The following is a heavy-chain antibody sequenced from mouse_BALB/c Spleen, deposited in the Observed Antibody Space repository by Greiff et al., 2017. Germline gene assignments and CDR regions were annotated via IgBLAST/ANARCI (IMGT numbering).Heavy chain of an antibody. J-gene: IGHJ3*01. CDR1: GFTFSDYY. V-gene: IGHV5-4*02. CDR3: ARDNYPAY. D-gene: IGHD1-3*01. Sequence: EVQLVESGGGLVKPGGSLKLSCAASGFTFSDYYMYWVRQTPEKRLEWVATISDGGSYTYYPDSVKGRFTISRDNAKNNLYLQMSSLKSEDTAMYYCARDNYPAYWGQGTLVTVSA. CDR2: ISDGGSYT.